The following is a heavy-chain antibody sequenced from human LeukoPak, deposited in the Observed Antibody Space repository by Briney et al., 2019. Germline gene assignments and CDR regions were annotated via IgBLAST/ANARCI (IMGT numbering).Heavy chain of an antibody. CDR3: ARGGVATINNWFDP. J-gene: IGHJ5*02. V-gene: IGHV7-4-1*02. CDR1: GYTFTDYA. CDR2: INTNTGNP. D-gene: IGHD5-12*01. Sequence: ASVKVSCKTSGYTFTDYAMNWVRQAPGQGLEWMGWINTNTGNPTYAQGFTGRFVLSLDTSVSTAYLQISSLKAEDTAVYYCARGGVATINNWFDPWGQGTLVTVSS.